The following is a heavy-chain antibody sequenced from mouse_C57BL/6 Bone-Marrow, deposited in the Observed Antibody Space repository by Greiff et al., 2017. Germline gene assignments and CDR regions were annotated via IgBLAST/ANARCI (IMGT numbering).Heavy chain of an antibody. J-gene: IGHJ1*03. CDR1: GFTFSDFY. D-gene: IGHD2-3*01. V-gene: IGHV7-1*01. CDR2: SRNKANDYKT. Sequence: EVMLVESGGGLVQSGRSLRLSCATSGFTFSDFYMEWVRQAPGKGLEWIAASRNKANDYKTEYSASVKGRFIVSIDTSQSILYLLMNALRAEDTAIYYCARENEGYSWYFDVWGTGTTVTVSS. CDR3: ARENEGYSWYFDV.